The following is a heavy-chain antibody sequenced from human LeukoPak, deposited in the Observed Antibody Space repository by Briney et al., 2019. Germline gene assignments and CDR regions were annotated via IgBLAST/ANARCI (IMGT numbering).Heavy chain of an antibody. J-gene: IGHJ4*02. CDR1: GGSISSYY. CDR3: ARVAVAGIFLDY. V-gene: IGHV4-59*01. CDR2: IYYSGST. D-gene: IGHD6-19*01. Sequence: PSETLSLTCTVSGGSISSYYWSWIRQPPGKGLEWIGYIYYSGSTNYNPSLKSRVTISVDTSKNQFSLKLSSVTAADTAVYYCARVAVAGIFLDYWGQGTLVTVSS.